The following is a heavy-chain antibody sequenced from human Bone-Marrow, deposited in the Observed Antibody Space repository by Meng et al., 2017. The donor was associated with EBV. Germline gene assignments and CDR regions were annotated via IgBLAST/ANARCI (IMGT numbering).Heavy chain of an antibody. V-gene: IGHV7-4-1*02. CDR3: ARRYSSSWYGPNWFDP. D-gene: IGHD6-13*01. CDR2: INTNTGNP. J-gene: IGHJ5*02. Sequence: QGQLVQYGSELKNAVASVKVSCKASGYTFTSYAMNWVRQAPGQGLEWMGWINTNTGNPTYAQGFTGRFVFSLDTSVSTAYLQISSLKAEDTAVYYCARRYSSSWYGPNWFDPWGQGTLVTVSS. CDR1: GYTFTSYA.